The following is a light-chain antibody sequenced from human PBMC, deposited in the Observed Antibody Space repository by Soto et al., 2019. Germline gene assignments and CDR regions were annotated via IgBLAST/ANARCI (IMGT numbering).Light chain of an antibody. CDR1: QSVSSSY. CDR3: QHYGSSPFT. CDR2: GAS. Sequence: EIVLTQSPGTLSLSPGERATLSCRASQSVSSSYFAWYQQKPGQAPRLLIYGASSRATGIPDRFSGSGSGTDFTLTISRLEPEDFAVYYCQHYGSSPFTFGPGTKVDIK. J-gene: IGKJ3*01. V-gene: IGKV3-20*01.